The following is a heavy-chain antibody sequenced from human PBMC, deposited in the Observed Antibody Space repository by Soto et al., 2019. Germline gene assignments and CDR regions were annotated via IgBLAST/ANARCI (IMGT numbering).Heavy chain of an antibody. V-gene: IGHV1-46*01. Sequence: ASVKVSCKASVYTFTTYYMHWLRQAPGQGLEWLGIINPSDDSTSYAQKFHGRVTMTRDTSTTTVYMQLSSLTSEDTAVYYCARDLTREGDYYDRSGYYFDSWGQGTLVTVSS. J-gene: IGHJ4*02. CDR2: INPSDDST. CDR3: ARDLTREGDYYDRSGYYFDS. CDR1: VYTFTTYY. D-gene: IGHD3-22*01.